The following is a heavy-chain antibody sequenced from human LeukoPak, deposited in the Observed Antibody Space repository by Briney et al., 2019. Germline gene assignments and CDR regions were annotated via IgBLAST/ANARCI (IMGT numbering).Heavy chain of an antibody. D-gene: IGHD2-15*01. J-gene: IGHJ3*02. CDR2: INHSGST. Sequence: SETLSLTCAVYGGSFSGYYWSWIRQPPGKGLEWIGEINHSGSTNYNPSLKSRVTISVDTSKNQSSLKLSSVTAAATAVYYCARRIGGAFDIWGQGTMVTVSS. CDR3: ARRIGGAFDI. V-gene: IGHV4-34*01. CDR1: GGSFSGYY.